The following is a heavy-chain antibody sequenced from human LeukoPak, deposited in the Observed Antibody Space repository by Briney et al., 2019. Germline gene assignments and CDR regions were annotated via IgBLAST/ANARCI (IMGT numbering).Heavy chain of an antibody. CDR3: ARHRDIVVVTAGWFDY. V-gene: IGHV4-59*08. D-gene: IGHD2-21*02. J-gene: IGHJ4*02. CDR1: GGSISSYH. Sequence: SETLSLTCAVSGGSISSYHWSWIRQPPGKGLEWIGYIYYSGSTNYNPSLKSRVTISVDTSKNQLSLKLSSVTAADTAVYYCARHRDIVVVTAGWFDYWGQGTLVTVSS. CDR2: IYYSGST.